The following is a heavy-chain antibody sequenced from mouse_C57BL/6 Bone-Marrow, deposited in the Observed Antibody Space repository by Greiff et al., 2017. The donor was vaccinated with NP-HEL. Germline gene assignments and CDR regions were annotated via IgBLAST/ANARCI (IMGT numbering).Heavy chain of an antibody. Sequence: VQLQQSGPVLVKPGASVKMSCKASGYTFTDYYMNWVKQSHGKSLEWIGVINPYNGGTSYNQKFKGKATLTVDKSSSTAYMELNSLTSEDSAFYYCARDGSSYRWYFDVWGTGTTVTVSS. CDR1: GYTFTDYY. CDR3: ARDGSSYRWYFDV. D-gene: IGHD1-1*01. V-gene: IGHV1-19*01. J-gene: IGHJ1*03. CDR2: INPYNGGT.